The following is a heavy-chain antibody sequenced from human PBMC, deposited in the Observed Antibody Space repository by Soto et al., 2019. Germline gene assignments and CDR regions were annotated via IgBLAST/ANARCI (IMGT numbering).Heavy chain of an antibody. J-gene: IGHJ6*02. CDR3: ARAAPYYYYYYGMDV. Sequence: QVQLVQSGAEVKKPGASVKVSCKASGYTFTSYGISWVRQAPGQGLEWMGWISAYNGNTNYAQKLQGRVTMTTDTSTSTAFMELRSLRSDDTAVYYCARAAPYYYYYYGMDVWGQGTTVTVSS. V-gene: IGHV1-18*04. D-gene: IGHD6-6*01. CDR2: ISAYNGNT. CDR1: GYTFTSYG.